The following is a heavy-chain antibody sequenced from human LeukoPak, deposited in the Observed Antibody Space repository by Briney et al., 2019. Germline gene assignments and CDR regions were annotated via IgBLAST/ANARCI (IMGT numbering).Heavy chain of an antibody. CDR3: ARDRDYYDSSGYHY. J-gene: IGHJ4*02. CDR2: IKEDGSDK. D-gene: IGHD3-22*01. V-gene: IGHV3-7*05. Sequence: PGGSLRLSCAASGFIFSRSWMSWVRQAPGKGLEWVANIKEDGSDKNYVDSVKGRFTISRDNSRNTLYLQMNSLRAEDTAVYYCARDRDYYDSSGYHYWGQGTLVTVSS. CDR1: GFIFSRSW.